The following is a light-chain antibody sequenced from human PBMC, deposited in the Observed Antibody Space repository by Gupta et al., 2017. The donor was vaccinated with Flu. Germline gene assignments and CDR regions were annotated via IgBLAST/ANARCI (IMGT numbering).Light chain of an antibody. V-gene: IGKV2-28*01. CDR2: LGS. CDR3: MQALQTPFT. Sequence: IVMTQSPLSLSVTPGEPASISCRSSQSLLHYLGYNYVDWYVQKPGQSPQLLIYLGSSRAPGVPDRFSGSGSGTDFTLKISRVEADDVGLYYCMQALQTPFTFGPGTKVDIK. J-gene: IGKJ3*01. CDR1: QSLLHYLGYNY.